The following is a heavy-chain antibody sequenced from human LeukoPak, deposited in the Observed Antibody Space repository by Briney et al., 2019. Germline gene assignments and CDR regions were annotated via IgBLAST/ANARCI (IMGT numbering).Heavy chain of an antibody. D-gene: IGHD2/OR15-2a*01. Sequence: GGSLTLSCAASGLSFSDSYMSWIRQAPGQGLEWLSYIKSSDTSTFYADSVKGRFTVSRDNAKNSLYLQMNSLRAEDTAVYYCARRGNMSSHAFDIWGQGTVVTVSS. J-gene: IGHJ3*02. CDR3: ARRGNMSSHAFDI. V-gene: IGHV3-11*01. CDR1: GLSFSDSY. CDR2: IKSSDTST.